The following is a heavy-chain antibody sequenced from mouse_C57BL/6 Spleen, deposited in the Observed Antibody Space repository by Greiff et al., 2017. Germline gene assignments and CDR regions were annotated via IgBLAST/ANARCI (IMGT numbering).Heavy chain of an antibody. CDR3: AREEFITAVPIPWFAY. D-gene: IGHD1-1*01. Sequence: EVQLQQSGPELVKPGASVKMSCKASGYTFTDYNMHWVKQSHGKSLEWIGYINPNNGGTSYNQKFKGKATLTVTKSSSTAYMELRSLTSEDSAVYYCAREEFITAVPIPWFAYWGQGTLVTVSA. CDR2: INPNNGGT. CDR1: GYTFTDYN. V-gene: IGHV1-22*01. J-gene: IGHJ3*01.